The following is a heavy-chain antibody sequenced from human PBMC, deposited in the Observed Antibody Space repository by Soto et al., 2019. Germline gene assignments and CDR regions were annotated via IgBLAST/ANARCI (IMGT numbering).Heavy chain of an antibody. Sequence: QVQLVESGGGVVQPGRSLRLSCAASRFTFSSYAMHWVRQAPGQGLECVALISYDGSNKYYADSVKGRFTISRDNSKNTLYLQMNSLRPEDTAVYHCARDQGGTTLYYHGMDVWGQGTTVTVSS. J-gene: IGHJ6*02. CDR2: ISYDGSNK. CDR3: ARDQGGTTLYYHGMDV. D-gene: IGHD1-7*01. V-gene: IGHV3-30-3*01. CDR1: RFTFSSYA.